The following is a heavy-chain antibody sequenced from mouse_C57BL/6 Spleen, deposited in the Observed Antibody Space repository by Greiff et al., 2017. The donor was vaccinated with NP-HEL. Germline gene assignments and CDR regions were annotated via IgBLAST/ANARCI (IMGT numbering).Heavy chain of an antibody. V-gene: IGHV1-50*01. CDR3: ARSGVRATMDY. D-gene: IGHD3-1*01. J-gene: IGHJ4*01. Sequence: VKQSCKASGYTFTSYWMQWVKQRPGQGLEWIGEIDPSDSYTNYNQKFKGKATLTVDTSSSTAYMQLSSLTSEDSAVYYCARSGVRATMDYWGQGTSVTVSS. CDR1: GYTFTSYW. CDR2: IDPSDSYT.